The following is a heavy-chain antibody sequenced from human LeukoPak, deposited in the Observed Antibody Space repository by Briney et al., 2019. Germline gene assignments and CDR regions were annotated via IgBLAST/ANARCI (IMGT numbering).Heavy chain of an antibody. J-gene: IGHJ4*02. CDR1: GFTFSSYG. V-gene: IGHV3-30*18. CDR2: ISYDGSNK. CDR3: AKGDSSSSDPRLGYFDY. Sequence: GGSLRLSCAASGFTFSSYGMHWVRQAPGKGLEWVAVISYDGSNKYYADSVKGRFTISRDNSKNTLYLQMNSLRAEDTAVYYCAKGDSSSSDPRLGYFDYWGQGTLVTVSS. D-gene: IGHD6-6*01.